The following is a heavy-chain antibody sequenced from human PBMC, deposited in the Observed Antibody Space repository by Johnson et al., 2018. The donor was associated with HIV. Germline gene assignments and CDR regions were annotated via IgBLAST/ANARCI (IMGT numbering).Heavy chain of an antibody. CDR2: IFTVVDV. D-gene: IGHD5-18*01. CDR1: GFTFSSYD. Sequence: VQLVESGGGLVQPGGSLRLSCVASGFTFSSYDMSWVRQVPGKGLEWVSVIFTVVDVYYADSVKGRFTISIDNSKNFLYLQMNSLRPEDTAVYYCARDGRDLVTRGSFDVWGQGTVVTVSS. J-gene: IGHJ3*01. CDR3: ARDGRDLVTRGSFDV. V-gene: IGHV3-66*02.